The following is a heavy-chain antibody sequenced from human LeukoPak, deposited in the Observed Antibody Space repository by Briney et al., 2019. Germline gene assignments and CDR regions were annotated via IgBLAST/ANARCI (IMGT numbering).Heavy chain of an antibody. Sequence: GGSLRLSCAASGFTVSSNYMSWVRQAPGKGLEWVSVIYGGGSTYYADSVKGRFTISRDNSKNTLYLQMNSLRAEDTAVYYCARRDFDDPQGMDVWGQGTTVTVSS. CDR2: IYGGGST. V-gene: IGHV3-66*01. CDR1: GFTVSSNY. CDR3: ARRDFDDPQGMDV. D-gene: IGHD3-16*01. J-gene: IGHJ6*02.